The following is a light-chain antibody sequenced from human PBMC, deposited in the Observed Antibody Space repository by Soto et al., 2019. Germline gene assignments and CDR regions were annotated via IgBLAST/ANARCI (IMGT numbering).Light chain of an antibody. V-gene: IGKV2-30*01. CDR2: KVS. CDR3: MQYTHWPPT. J-gene: IGKJ1*01. CDR1: QSLVYSDGNTF. Sequence: EVVMTQSPLSLPVTLGQPASISCRSSQSLVYSDGNTFLNWSQQRTGQSPRRLIYKVSNRDSVVPDRFRGSGSDTDFTLKISRVEAEDVGVYFYCMQYTHWPPTCGQATNVEIK.